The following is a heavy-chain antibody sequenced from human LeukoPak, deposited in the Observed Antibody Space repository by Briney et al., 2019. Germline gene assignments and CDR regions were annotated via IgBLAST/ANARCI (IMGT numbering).Heavy chain of an antibody. D-gene: IGHD3-16*02. J-gene: IGHJ4*02. CDR2: IYYSGST. CDR1: GGSISSYY. Sequence: ETLSLTCTVSGGSISSYYWSWIRQPPGKGLEWIGYIYYSGSTNYNPSLKSRVTISVDTSKNQFSLKLSSVTAADTAVYYCARDVRSFGGVISDYWGQGTLVTVSS. CDR3: ARDVRSFGGVISDY. V-gene: IGHV4-59*01.